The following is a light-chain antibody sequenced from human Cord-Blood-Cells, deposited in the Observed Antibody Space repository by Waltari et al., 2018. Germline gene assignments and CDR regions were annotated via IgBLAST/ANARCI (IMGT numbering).Light chain of an antibody. CDR3: AAWDDSLRVVV. V-gene: IGLV1-47*01. Sequence: QSVLTQPPSASGTPGQRVTISCSGSSSNIGSNYVYWYQQPPGTAPKLLIYRKDQRPSGVPDRVSGSRSGTSASLAISGLRSEDEADYYCAAWDDSLRVVVFGGGTKLTVL. CDR2: RKD. CDR1: SSNIGSNY. J-gene: IGLJ2*01.